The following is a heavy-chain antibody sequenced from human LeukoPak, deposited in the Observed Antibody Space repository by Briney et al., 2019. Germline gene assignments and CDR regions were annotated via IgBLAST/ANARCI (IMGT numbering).Heavy chain of an antibody. CDR2: ISHSGIT. D-gene: IGHD6-19*01. CDR1: GVSISTSCW. Sequence: SETLSLTCAVSGVSISTSCWWSWVRQPPGRGLEWIGEISHSGITTYIPFLKSRVSMSMDRSKNQFSLKLTSVTAADPAVYYCAMSSGWFRLDQWGQGALVTVSS. J-gene: IGHJ4*02. V-gene: IGHV4-4*02. CDR3: AMSSGWFRLDQ.